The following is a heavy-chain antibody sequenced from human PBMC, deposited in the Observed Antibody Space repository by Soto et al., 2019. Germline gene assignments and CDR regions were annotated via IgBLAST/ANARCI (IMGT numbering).Heavy chain of an antibody. J-gene: IGHJ5*02. Sequence: EVQLVESGGGLVQPGGSLRLSCAASGFIVSGHYMSWVRQAPGRWLEWVAVIYSGGTTRYADFVKGRFFISRHESENTMNLQMNSLRADDTAVYYCARGRGGSLWIAARTGWFDPWGQGALVIVSS. V-gene: IGHV3-53*04. CDR2: IYSGGTT. D-gene: IGHD6-6*01. CDR1: GFIVSGHY. CDR3: ARGRGGSLWIAARTGWFDP.